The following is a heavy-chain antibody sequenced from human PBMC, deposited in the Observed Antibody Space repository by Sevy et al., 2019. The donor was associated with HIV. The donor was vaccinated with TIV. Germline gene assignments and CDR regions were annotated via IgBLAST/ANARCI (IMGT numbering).Heavy chain of an antibody. D-gene: IGHD2-2*02. CDR2: ISGISNYI. V-gene: IGHV3-21*01. CDR1: GFTFSSYS. CDR3: ARNNCSITNCYMGDVFDI. J-gene: IGHJ3*02. Sequence: GGSLRLSCAVSGFTFSSYSMNWVRQAPGKGLEWVSSISGISNYIYYADSMKGRFTVSRDNARNSLYLQMNSLRAEDTAVYYCARNNCSITNCYMGDVFDIWGQGTMVTVSS.